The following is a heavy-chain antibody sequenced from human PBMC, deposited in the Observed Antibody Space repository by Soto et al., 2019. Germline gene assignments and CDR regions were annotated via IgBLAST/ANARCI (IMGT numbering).Heavy chain of an antibody. CDR3: ARAQYGGNSVSGY. D-gene: IGHD4-17*01. CDR1: GFTFTNYA. CDR2: VTGGGTI. J-gene: IGHJ4*02. V-gene: IGHV3-23*01. Sequence: HPGGSLRLSCAASGFTFTNYAMNWVRQAPGKGLEWVSVVTGGGTIYYADSVKGRFTISRDDSKNSVFLQMHSLRAEDTAIYYCARAQYGGNSVSGYWGQGALVTVSS.